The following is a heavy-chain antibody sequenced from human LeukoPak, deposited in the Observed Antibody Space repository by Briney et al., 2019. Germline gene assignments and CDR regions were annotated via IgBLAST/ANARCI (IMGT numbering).Heavy chain of an antibody. V-gene: IGHV3-48*03. D-gene: IGHD3-22*01. J-gene: IGHJ4*02. Sequence: PGGSLRLSCAASGFTFSSYEMNWVRQAPGEGLEWVSYISSSGSTIYYADSVKGRFTISRDNAKNSLYLQMNSLRAEDTAVYYCARGPSGDLDYYDSSGYYGGYYFDYWGQGTLVTVSS. CDR3: ARGPSGDLDYYDSSGYYGGYYFDY. CDR2: ISSSGSTI. CDR1: GFTFSSYE.